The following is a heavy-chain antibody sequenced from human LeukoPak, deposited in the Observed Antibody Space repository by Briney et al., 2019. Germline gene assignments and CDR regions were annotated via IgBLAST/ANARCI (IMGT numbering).Heavy chain of an antibody. Sequence: PGGSLRLSCAASGFTFHDYAMHWVRQAPGKGLEWVSLISWDGGSTYYADSAKGRFTISRDNSKNSLYLQMNSLRAEDTALYYCAKPHQVGYSYGSDYFDYWGQGTLVTVSS. CDR2: ISWDGGST. J-gene: IGHJ4*02. CDR1: GFTFHDYA. CDR3: AKPHQVGYSYGSDYFDY. D-gene: IGHD5-18*01. V-gene: IGHV3-43D*03.